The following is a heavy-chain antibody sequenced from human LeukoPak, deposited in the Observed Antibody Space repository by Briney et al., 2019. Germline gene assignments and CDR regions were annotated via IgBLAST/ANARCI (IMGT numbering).Heavy chain of an antibody. D-gene: IGHD6-19*01. Sequence: SETLSLTCAVYGGSFSGYYWSWIRQPPGKGLEWIGEINHSGSTNYNPSLKSRVTISVDTSKNQFSLKLNSVSAADTAVYYCGTVAGTAIDYWGQGTLVTVSS. CDR1: GGSFSGYY. CDR3: GTVAGTAIDY. CDR2: INHSGST. V-gene: IGHV4-34*01. J-gene: IGHJ4*02.